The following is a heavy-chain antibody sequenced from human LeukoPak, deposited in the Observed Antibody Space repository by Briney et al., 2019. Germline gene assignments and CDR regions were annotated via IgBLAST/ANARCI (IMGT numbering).Heavy chain of an antibody. CDR1: GFTFTSSA. Sequence: SVKVSCKASGFTFTSSAMQWVRQARGQRLEWIGWIVVGSGNTNYAQKFQERVTITRDMSTSTAYMELSSLRSADTAVYYCAAGDYGGNSFAFDIWGQGTMVTVSS. CDR3: AAGDYGGNSFAFDI. V-gene: IGHV1-58*02. D-gene: IGHD4-23*01. CDR2: IVVGSGNT. J-gene: IGHJ3*02.